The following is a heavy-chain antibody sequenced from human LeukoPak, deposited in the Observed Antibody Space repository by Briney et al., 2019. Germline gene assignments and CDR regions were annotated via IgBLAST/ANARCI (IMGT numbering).Heavy chain of an antibody. V-gene: IGHV3-30-3*01. D-gene: IGHD5-18*01. CDR3: ANSGYSHGFDY. Sequence: GRSLRLSCAASGFTFSSYAMHWVRQAPGKGLEWVAVISYDGSNKYYADSVKGRFTISRDNSKNTLYLQMNSLRAEDTAVYYCANSGYSHGFDYWGQGTLVTVSS. J-gene: IGHJ4*02. CDR1: GFTFSSYA. CDR2: ISYDGSNK.